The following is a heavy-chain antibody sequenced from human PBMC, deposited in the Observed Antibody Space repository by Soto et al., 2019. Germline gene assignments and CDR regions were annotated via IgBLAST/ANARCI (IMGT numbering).Heavy chain of an antibody. V-gene: IGHV3-73*01. CDR1: GFTFSGSA. J-gene: IGHJ6*03. CDR2: IRNKPNNYAT. CDR3: SRQASDFWSGKPQYYMDV. Sequence: EVQLVESGGGLVQPGGSLKLSCAASGFTFSGSAMHWVRQASGKGLEWVGRIRNKPNNYATAYGASVKGRFTISRDDSKNTANLQMNSLNTEDTAVYYCSRQASDFWSGKPQYYMDVWGKGTTVTVSS. D-gene: IGHD3-3*01.